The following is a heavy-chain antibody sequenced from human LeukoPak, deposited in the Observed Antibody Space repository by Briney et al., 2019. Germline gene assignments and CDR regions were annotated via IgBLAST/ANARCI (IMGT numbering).Heavy chain of an antibody. CDR3: AKDYSDSSGYFRVPHVFDF. CDR2: MSGSGGST. Sequence: GGSLRLSCAASGFTFSNYGMSWVRQAPGKGLEWVSGMSGSGGSTYYADSVKGRFTISRDNSKNTLYLQMNSLRAEDTAVYYCAKDYSDSSGYFRVPHVFDFWGQGTLVTVSS. D-gene: IGHD3-22*01. J-gene: IGHJ4*02. CDR1: GFTFSNYG. V-gene: IGHV3-23*01.